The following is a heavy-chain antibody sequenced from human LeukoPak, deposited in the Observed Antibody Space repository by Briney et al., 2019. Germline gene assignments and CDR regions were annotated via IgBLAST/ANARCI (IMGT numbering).Heavy chain of an antibody. V-gene: IGHV5-51*01. CDR1: GYSFTSYW. J-gene: IGHJ4*02. D-gene: IGHD3-22*01. CDR3: ARHGDLGYYDSSGYWGK. CDR2: IYPGDSDT. Sequence: GESLKISCTGSGYSFTSYWIVWVRQMPGKGLEWMGIIYPGDSDTIYSPSFQGQVTISADKSISTAYLQWSSLKASDTAMYYCARHGDLGYYDSSGYWGKWGQGTLVTVSS.